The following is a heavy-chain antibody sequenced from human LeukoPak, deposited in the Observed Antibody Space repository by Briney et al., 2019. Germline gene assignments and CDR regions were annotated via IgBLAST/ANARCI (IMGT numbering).Heavy chain of an antibody. J-gene: IGHJ4*02. CDR3: ARDKGTF. V-gene: IGHV3-7*01. CDR1: GFTFSNYW. CDR2: INKDGSEK. Sequence: GGSLRLSCAASGFTFSNYWMSWVRQAPGKGLEWVAHINKDGSEKYYVDSVKGRFTISRDNAKNSLYLQMNSLRVEDTAVYYGARDKGTFWGQGTLVTVSS.